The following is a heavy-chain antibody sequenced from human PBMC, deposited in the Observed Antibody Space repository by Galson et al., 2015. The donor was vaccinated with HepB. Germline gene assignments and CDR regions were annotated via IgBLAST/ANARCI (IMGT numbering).Heavy chain of an antibody. J-gene: IGHJ6*02. CDR2: ISSSSTI. D-gene: IGHD6-19*01. CDR3: ARDVEHIAVAGTGAYYYYYGMDV. CDR1: GFTFSSYS. V-gene: IGHV3-48*01. Sequence: SLRLSCAASGFTFSSYSMNWVRQAPGKGLEWVSYISSSSTIYYADSVKGRFTISRDNAKNSLYLQMNSLRAEDTAVYYCARDVEHIAVAGTGAYYYYYGMDVWGQGTTVTVSS.